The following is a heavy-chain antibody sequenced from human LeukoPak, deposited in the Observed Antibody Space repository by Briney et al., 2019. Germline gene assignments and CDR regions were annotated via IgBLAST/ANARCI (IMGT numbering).Heavy chain of an antibody. CDR2: VYYSGST. V-gene: IGHV4-31*03. CDR3: AREHDDGDGDSDSRWFDP. CDR1: GVSISSGGYY. J-gene: IGHJ5*02. Sequence: SQTLSLTCTVSGVSISSGGYYCSWIPQHPAKGLEWNRYVYYSGSTYYNPALKNRVNISVDTSMNQFSLKLNSVTAADTAVYYCAREHDDGDGDSDSRWFDPWGQGTLVTVSS. D-gene: IGHD2-21*02.